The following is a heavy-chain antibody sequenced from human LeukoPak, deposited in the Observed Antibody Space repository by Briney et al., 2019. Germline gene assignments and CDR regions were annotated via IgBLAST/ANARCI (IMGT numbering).Heavy chain of an antibody. V-gene: IGHV3-23*01. CDR1: GFTFSIYA. CDR3: AKATFLTGSGYFDY. J-gene: IGHJ4*02. CDR2: ISGSGDST. D-gene: IGHD3-9*01. Sequence: GGSLRLSCAASGFTFSIYAMSWVRQTPGKGLEWVSAISGSGDSTYYADSVKGRFSISRDNSKNTLYLQMNSLRAEDTALYYCAKATFLTGSGYFDYWGQGTLVTVSS.